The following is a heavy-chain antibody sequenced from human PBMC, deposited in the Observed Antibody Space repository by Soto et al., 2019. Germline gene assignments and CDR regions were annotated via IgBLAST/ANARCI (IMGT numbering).Heavy chain of an antibody. V-gene: IGHV3-23*01. J-gene: IGHJ6*02. CDR2: LDGAGGST. CDR3: AAPRDEYGSGVSWFTYGMDI. CDR1: GFTFSDYA. Sequence: GGSLRLSCLASGFTFSDYALTWVRHVPGRGREWVDSLDGAGGSTYYADSVRGRFTISRDNSQNTLFLQVKRLTVDDTAIYYCAAPRDEYGSGVSWFTYGMDIWGQGTTVTVSS. D-gene: IGHD3-10*01.